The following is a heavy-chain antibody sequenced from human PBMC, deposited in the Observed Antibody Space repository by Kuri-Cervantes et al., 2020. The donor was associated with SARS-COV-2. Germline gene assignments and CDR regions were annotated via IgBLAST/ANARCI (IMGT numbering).Heavy chain of an antibody. CDR3: AKDPWAVVVSGAFDT. D-gene: IGHD3-22*01. J-gene: IGHJ3*02. V-gene: IGHV3-23*01. CDR2: LSVSGGNT. Sequence: GESLKISCAASGFTFSSYAMTWVRQAPGKGLEWVSSLSVSGGNTYYADSVKGRFTISRDNSRNTLYLQMNSLSAEDTATYYCAKDPWAVVVSGAFDTWGQGTMVTVSS. CDR1: GFTFSSYA.